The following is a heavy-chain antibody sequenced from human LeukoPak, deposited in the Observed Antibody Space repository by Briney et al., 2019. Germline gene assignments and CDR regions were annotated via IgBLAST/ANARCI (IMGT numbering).Heavy chain of an antibody. CDR3: VQEINRGDRRYFDY. D-gene: IGHD1-14*01. Sequence: GGSLRLSCAASGFTFSTYWMHWVRQAPGKGLVWVSRINSDGSNTNYADSVKGRFTISRDNAKNTLYLQMDSLRAEDTAVYYCVQEINRGDRRYFDYWGQGTLVTDSS. V-gene: IGHV3-74*01. CDR1: GFTFSTYW. J-gene: IGHJ4*02. CDR2: INSDGSNT.